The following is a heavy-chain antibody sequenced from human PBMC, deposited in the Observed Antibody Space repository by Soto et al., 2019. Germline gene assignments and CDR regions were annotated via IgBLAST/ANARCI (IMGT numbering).Heavy chain of an antibody. D-gene: IGHD3-9*01. Sequence: SVKVSCKASGGTFSSYAISWVRQAPGQGLEWMGGIIPIFGTANYAQKFQGRVTITADESTSTAYMELSSLRSEDTAVYYCARDDQIHYDILTGYYRPGGMDVWGQGTTVTVSS. V-gene: IGHV1-69*13. CDR3: ARDDQIHYDILTGYYRPGGMDV. J-gene: IGHJ6*02. CDR2: IIPIFGTA. CDR1: GGTFSSYA.